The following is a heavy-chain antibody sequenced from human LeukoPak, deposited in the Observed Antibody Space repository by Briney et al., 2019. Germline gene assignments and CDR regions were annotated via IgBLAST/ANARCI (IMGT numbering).Heavy chain of an antibody. D-gene: IGHD2-2*01. J-gene: IGHJ3*02. CDR3: ARVSTSGYDI. V-gene: IGHV3-13*01. Sequence: AGGSLRLSCAASGFTFSSYDMHWVRQVTGKGLEWVSGIGIAGDTYYRGSVKGRFTISRENAKNSLYLQMRSLRAGDTAVYYCARVSTSGYDIWGRGTMVTVSS. CDR2: IGIAGDT. CDR1: GFTFSSYD.